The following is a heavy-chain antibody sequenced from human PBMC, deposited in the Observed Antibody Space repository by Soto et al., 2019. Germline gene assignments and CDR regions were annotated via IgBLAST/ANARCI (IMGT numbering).Heavy chain of an antibody. V-gene: IGHV4-59*01. Sequence: QVQLQESGPGLVKPSETLSLTCTVSGGSISSYYWSWIRQPPGQGLEWIGYIYYSGSTNYNPSLKSRVTIPVDTSKNQDSLSLRPVAAADTAVYYYARSNYGDYPEYFQHWGQGILVTVSS. CDR2: IYYSGST. CDR3: ARSNYGDYPEYFQH. D-gene: IGHD4-17*01. J-gene: IGHJ1*01. CDR1: GGSISSYY.